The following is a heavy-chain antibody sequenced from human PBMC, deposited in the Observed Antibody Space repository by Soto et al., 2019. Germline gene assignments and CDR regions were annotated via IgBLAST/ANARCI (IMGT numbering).Heavy chain of an antibody. CDR2: ISGSGGST. J-gene: IGHJ4*02. Sequence: GGSLRLSCAASALTFSSYAMSWVRQAPGKGLEWVSAISGSGGSTYYADSVKGRFTISRDNSKNTLYLQMNSLRAEDTAVYYCAKAREYSGYDLIKTGPSFDYWGQGTLVTVSS. V-gene: IGHV3-23*01. D-gene: IGHD5-12*01. CDR3: AKAREYSGYDLIKTGPSFDY. CDR1: ALTFSSYA.